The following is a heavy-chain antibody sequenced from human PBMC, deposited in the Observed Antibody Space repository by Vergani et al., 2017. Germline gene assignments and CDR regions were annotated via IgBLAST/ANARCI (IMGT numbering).Heavy chain of an antibody. D-gene: IGHD2-2*01. CDR3: ARERGCSSTSCYGMDV. V-gene: IGHV1-2*02. CDR1: GYTFTGYY. CDR2: INPNSGGT. J-gene: IGHJ6*02. Sequence: QVQLVQSGAEVKKPGASVKVSCKASGYTFTGYYMHWVRQAPGQGLEWMGWINPNSGGTNYAQKFQGRVTMTRATSISTAYMELSRLRSDDTAVYYCARERGCSSTSCYGMDVWGQGTTVTVSS.